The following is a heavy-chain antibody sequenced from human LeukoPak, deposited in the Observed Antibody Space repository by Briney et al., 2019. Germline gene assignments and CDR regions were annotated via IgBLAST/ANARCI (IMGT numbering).Heavy chain of an antibody. CDR1: GFTFSSYW. J-gene: IGHJ4*02. D-gene: IGHD2-15*01. CDR3: ARAPAPDCSGGSCYLTPEGAFYFDY. CDR2: IKQDGSEK. V-gene: IGHV3-7*01. Sequence: PGGSLRLSCAASGFTFSSYWMSWVRQAPGKGLEWVANIKQDGSEKYYVDSVKGRFTISRDNAKNSLYLQMNSLRAEDTAVYYCARAPAPDCSGGSCYLTPEGAFYFDYWGQGTLVTVSS.